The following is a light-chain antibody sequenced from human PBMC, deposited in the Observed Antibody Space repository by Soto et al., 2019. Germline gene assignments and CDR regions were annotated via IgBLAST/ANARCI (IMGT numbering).Light chain of an antibody. Sequence: EIVMTQSPATLSVSPGERATLSCSASQNSGNALAWYQQKPGQAPRLLIYDASIRATDFPARFSGSGSGTEYTLTISSLQSEDFAVYYCPQYVIWPITFGQGTRLEIK. CDR2: DAS. J-gene: IGKJ5*01. CDR3: PQYVIWPIT. CDR1: QNSGNA. V-gene: IGKV3D-15*01.